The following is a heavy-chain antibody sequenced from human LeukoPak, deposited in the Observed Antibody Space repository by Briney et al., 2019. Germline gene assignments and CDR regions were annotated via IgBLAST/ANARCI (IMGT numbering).Heavy chain of an antibody. J-gene: IGHJ3*02. Sequence: PSETLSLTCAVYGGSISSYYWSWIRQPPGKGLEWIGYIYYSGSTNYNPSLKSRVTISVDTSKNQFSLKLSSVTAADTAVYYCARPVDYYDSSGPSGAFDIWGQGTMVTVSS. CDR3: ARPVDYYDSSGPSGAFDI. CDR1: GGSISSYY. D-gene: IGHD3-22*01. CDR2: IYYSGST. V-gene: IGHV4-59*08.